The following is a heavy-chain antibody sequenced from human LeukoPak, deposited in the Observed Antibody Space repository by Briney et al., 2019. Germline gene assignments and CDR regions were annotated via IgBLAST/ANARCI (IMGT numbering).Heavy chain of an antibody. CDR2: IDPSDSYT. Sequence: GESLQISCKGSGYIFTSYWISWVRQMPGKGLEWMGRIDPSDSYTNYSPSFQGHVTTSADKSISTAYQQWSSLKASDTAMYYCAVLGYCSSTSCYHYFDYWGQGTVVTVSA. CDR3: AVLGYCSSTSCYHYFDY. V-gene: IGHV5-10-1*01. CDR1: GYIFTSYW. D-gene: IGHD2-2*01. J-gene: IGHJ4*02.